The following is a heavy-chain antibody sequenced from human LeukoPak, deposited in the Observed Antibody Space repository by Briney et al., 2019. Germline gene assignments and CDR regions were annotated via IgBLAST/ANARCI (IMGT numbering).Heavy chain of an antibody. J-gene: IGHJ6*02. CDR2: IYYSGST. CDR1: GGSISSSSYY. Sequence: SETLSLTCTVSGGSISSSSYYWGWIRQPPGKGLEWIGSIYYSGSTYYNPSLKSRVTISVDTSKNQFSLKLSSVTAADTAVYYCARVFPGSGSYYRYGMDVWGQGTTVTVSS. D-gene: IGHD3-10*01. CDR3: ARVFPGSGSYYRYGMDV. V-gene: IGHV4-39*07.